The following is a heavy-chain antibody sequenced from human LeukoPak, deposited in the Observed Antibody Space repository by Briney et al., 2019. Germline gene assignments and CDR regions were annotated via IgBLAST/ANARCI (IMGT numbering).Heavy chain of an antibody. CDR2: INPNSGGT. J-gene: IGHJ4*01. D-gene: IGHD3-22*01. CDR3: AAPKTDSSGYLSSFDY. V-gene: IGHV1-2*02. CDR1: GYTFTGYY. Sequence: ASVKVSCKASGYTFTGYYMHWVRQAPGQGLEWMGWINPNSGGTNYAQKFQGRVTMTRDTSISTVYMELSRLRSDDTAVYYCAAPKTDSSGYLSSFDYWAKEPWSPSPQ.